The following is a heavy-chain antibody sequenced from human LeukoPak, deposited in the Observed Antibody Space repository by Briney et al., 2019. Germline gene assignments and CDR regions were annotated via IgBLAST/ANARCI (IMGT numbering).Heavy chain of an antibody. CDR3: ASTYYDYVWEDY. J-gene: IGHJ4*02. CDR2: IIPILGVA. D-gene: IGHD3-16*01. V-gene: IGHV1-69*04. Sequence: SVKVSCKASGGTFSSYAISWVRQAPGQGLEWMGRIIPILGVANYAQKFQGRVTITADKSTSTAYMELSSLRSVDTAVYYCASTYYDYVWEDYWGQGTLVTVSS. CDR1: GGTFSSYA.